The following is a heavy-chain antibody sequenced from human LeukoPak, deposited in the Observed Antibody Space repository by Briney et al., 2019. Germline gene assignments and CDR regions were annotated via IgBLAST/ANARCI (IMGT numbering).Heavy chain of an antibody. V-gene: IGHV2-70*11. CDR2: IDWDDDK. CDR1: GGSISSYYW. CDR3: ARSIVVVTGRAFDI. Sequence: TLSLTCTVSGGSISSYYWSWIRQPPGKALEWLARIDWDDDKYYSTSLKTRLTISKDTSKNQVVLTMTNMDPVDTATYYCARSIVVVTGRAFDIWGQGTMVTVSS. D-gene: IGHD2-21*02. J-gene: IGHJ3*02.